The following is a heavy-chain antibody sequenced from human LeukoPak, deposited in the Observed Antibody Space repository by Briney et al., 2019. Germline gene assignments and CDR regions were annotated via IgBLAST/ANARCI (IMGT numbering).Heavy chain of an antibody. D-gene: IGHD1-7*01. Sequence: SETLSLTCAVYGGSFSGYYWSWIRQPPGKGLEWIGEINHSGSTNYNPSLKSRVTISVDTSKNQFSLKLSSVTAADTAVYYCASSGHSGTTGVMDVWGKGTTVTVSS. CDR3: ASSGHSGTTGVMDV. V-gene: IGHV4-34*01. CDR2: INHSGST. CDR1: GGSFSGYY. J-gene: IGHJ6*03.